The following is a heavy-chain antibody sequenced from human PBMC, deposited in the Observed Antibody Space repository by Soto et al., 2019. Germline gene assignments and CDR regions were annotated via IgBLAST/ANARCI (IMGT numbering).Heavy chain of an antibody. CDR3: AKERYSSGWYYFDY. CDR1: GFTFSSYA. D-gene: IGHD6-19*01. Sequence: GGSLRLSCAASGFTFSSYAMSWVRQAPGKGLEWVSAISGSGGSTYYADSVKGRFTISRANSKNTLYLQMNSLRAEATAVYYCAKERYSSGWYYFDYWGQGTLVTVSS. V-gene: IGHV3-23*01. J-gene: IGHJ4*02. CDR2: ISGSGGST.